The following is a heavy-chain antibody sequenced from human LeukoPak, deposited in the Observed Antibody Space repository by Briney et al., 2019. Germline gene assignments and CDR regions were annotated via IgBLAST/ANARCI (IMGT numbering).Heavy chain of an antibody. CDR1: GGSFSGYY. CDR3: ARGRVDEYSGYDSGKGVDY. D-gene: IGHD5-12*01. CDR2: INHSGST. J-gene: IGHJ4*02. Sequence: PSETLSLTCAVYGGSFSGYYWSWIRQPPGKGLEWIGEINHSGSTNYNPSLKSRVTISVDTSKNQFSLKLRSVTAADTAVYYCARGRVDEYSGYDSGKGVDYWGQGTLVTVSS. V-gene: IGHV4-34*01.